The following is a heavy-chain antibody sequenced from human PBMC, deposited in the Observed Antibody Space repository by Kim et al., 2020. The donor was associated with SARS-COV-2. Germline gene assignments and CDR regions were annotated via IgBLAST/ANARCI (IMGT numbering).Heavy chain of an antibody. D-gene: IGHD3-10*01. J-gene: IGHJ2*01. V-gene: IGHV1-58*01. CDR2: IVVGRRDT. CDR3: AAWGSYYSGSGYFDL. Sequence: SVKVSCKASGFTFTNSAVQWVRQSCGQRLEWIGWIVVGRRDTNYAQKFQERVTITRDMSTSTAYMELSSLRSEDTAVYYCAAWGSYYSGSGYFDLWGRGTLVTVSS. CDR1: GFTFTNSA.